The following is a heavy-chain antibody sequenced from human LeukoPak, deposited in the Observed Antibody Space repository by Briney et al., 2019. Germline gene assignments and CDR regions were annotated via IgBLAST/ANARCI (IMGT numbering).Heavy chain of an antibody. V-gene: IGHV3-23*01. J-gene: IGHJ4*02. D-gene: IGHD5-24*01. CDR1: GFTFRSYA. CDR3: AKLRGDGYNSFDY. CDR2: ISGSGVST. Sequence: GGSLRLSCAASGFTFRSYAMTWVRQAPGKGLEWVSGISGSGVSTYYADSVKGRFTISRDNSKTTLYLQMNSLRAEDTAVYYCAKLRGDGYNSFDYWGQGTLVTVSS.